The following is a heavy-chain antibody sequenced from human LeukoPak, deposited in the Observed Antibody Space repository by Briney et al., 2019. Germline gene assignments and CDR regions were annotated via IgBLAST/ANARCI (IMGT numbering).Heavy chain of an antibody. CDR2: ISVSGNT. CDR1: GFTLSSYA. D-gene: IGHD3-10*01. V-gene: IGHV3-23*01. CDR3: ARGNWFGYYYYYMDV. Sequence: GGSLRLSCAASGFTLSSYAMSWVRQGPGKGLEWVSAISVSGNTYHADSVKGRFTISRDNSKNTLYLQMGSLRAEDMAVYYCARGNWFGYYYYYMDVWGKGTTVTISS. J-gene: IGHJ6*03.